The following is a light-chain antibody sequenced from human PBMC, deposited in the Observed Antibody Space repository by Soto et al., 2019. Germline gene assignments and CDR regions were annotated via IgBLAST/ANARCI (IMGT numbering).Light chain of an antibody. CDR2: TNN. CDR3: ATWDDSLSAWV. V-gene: IGLV1-47*01. Sequence: QSVLTQPTSASGTPGQRVSISCSGSSSNIGSNYVYWYQQLSGTAPKLLIYTNNQRPSGVPDRFSGSKSGTSASLAISGLRSEDEADYYCATWDDSLSAWVFGGGTKLTVL. CDR1: SSNIGSNY. J-gene: IGLJ3*02.